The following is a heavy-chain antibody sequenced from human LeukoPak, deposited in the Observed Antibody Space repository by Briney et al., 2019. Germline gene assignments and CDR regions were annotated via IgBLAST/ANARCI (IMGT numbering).Heavy chain of an antibody. CDR1: GYTFTSYD. V-gene: IGHV1-8*01. D-gene: IGHD4-17*01. J-gene: IGHJ4*02. CDR3: ARGLGPYGDYEN. Sequence: ASVKVSCKASGYTFTSYDINWVRQATGQGLERMGWMNPNSGNTGYAQKFQGRVTMTRNTSISTAYMELSSLRSEDTAVYYCARGLGPYGDYENWGQGTLVTVSS. CDR2: MNPNSGNT.